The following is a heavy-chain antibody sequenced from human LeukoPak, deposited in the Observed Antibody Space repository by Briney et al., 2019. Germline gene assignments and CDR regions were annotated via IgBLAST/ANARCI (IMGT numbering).Heavy chain of an antibody. V-gene: IGHV4-59*08. Sequence: SETLSLTCTVSGGSLSRYSWSWIRQPPGKGLEWIGNIYSSGSTNYNPSLKSRVTISIDTSKKQFSLNLSSVTAADTAVYYCARHSNNILKHCQYWGQGTLVTVSS. CDR1: GGSLSRYS. CDR3: ARHSNNILKHCQY. CDR2: IYSSGST. J-gene: IGHJ4*02. D-gene: IGHD1/OR15-1a*01.